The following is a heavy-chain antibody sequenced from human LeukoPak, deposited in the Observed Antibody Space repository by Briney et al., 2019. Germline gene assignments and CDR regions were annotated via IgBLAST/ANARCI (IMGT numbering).Heavy chain of an antibody. CDR2: INHSGST. J-gene: IGHJ4*02. V-gene: IGHV4-34*01. CDR1: GGSFSGYY. CDR3: ARAFWGSYFDY. D-gene: IGHD7-27*01. Sequence: SETLSLTCAVYGGSFSGYYWSWIRQPPGKGLEWIGEINHSGSTNYNPSLKSRVTISVDTSKNQFSLKLSSVTAADTAVYYCARAFWGSYFDYWGQGTPVTVSS.